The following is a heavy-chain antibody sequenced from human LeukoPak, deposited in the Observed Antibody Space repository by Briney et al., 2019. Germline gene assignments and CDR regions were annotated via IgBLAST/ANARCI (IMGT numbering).Heavy chain of an antibody. D-gene: IGHD3-3*01. CDR1: GGSISSYY. CDR2: IYYSGST. J-gene: IGHJ6*03. V-gene: IGHV4-59*08. CDR3: ARTSYDFWSGPPLHYYMDV. Sequence: PSETLSLTCTVSGGSISSYYWSWIRQPPGKGLEWIGYIYYSGSTNYNPSLKSRVTISVDTSKNQFSLKLSSVTAADTAVYYCARTSYDFWSGPPLHYYMDVWGKGTTVTVSS.